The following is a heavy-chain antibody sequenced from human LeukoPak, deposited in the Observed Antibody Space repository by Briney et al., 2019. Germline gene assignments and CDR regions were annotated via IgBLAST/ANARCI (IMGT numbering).Heavy chain of an antibody. CDR2: IKSKTDGGTT. Sequence: SGGSLRLSCAASGFTFSNAWMSWVRQAPGKGLEWVGRIKSKTDGGTTDYAAPVKGRFTISRDDSKNTLYLQMNSLKTEDTAVYYCTTINWHALFMVRGVDYWGQGTLVTVSS. V-gene: IGHV3-15*01. CDR1: GFTFSNAW. CDR3: TTINWHALFMVRGVDY. D-gene: IGHD3-10*01. J-gene: IGHJ4*02.